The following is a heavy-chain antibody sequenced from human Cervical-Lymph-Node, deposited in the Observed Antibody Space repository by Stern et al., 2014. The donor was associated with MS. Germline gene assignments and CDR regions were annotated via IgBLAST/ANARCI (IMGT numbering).Heavy chain of an antibody. CDR2: IWYHGSNK. CDR3: ARDRPPPPDYYGMDV. CDR1: GFTFSTYG. V-gene: IGHV3-33*01. Sequence: QLVQSGGDVVQPGRSLRLSCAASGFTFSTYGMHWVRQAPGKGLEWVAGIWYHGSNKYYADSVKGRFTISRDNSKNTLYLQMNSLRGEDTAIYYCARDRPPPPDYYGMDVWGQGTTVTVSS. J-gene: IGHJ6*02.